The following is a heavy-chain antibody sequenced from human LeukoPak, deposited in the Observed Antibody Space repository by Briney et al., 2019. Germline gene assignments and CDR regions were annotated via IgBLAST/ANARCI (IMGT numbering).Heavy chain of an antibody. CDR1: GYTLTELS. Sequence: GASVKVSCKVSGYTLTELSIHWVRQAPGKGLEWMGGFDPEDGETIYAQKFQGRVTMTEDTSTDTAYMELSSLRSEDTAVYYCALIRITMVRGVILGANFDYWGQGTLVTVSP. J-gene: IGHJ4*02. CDR3: ALIRITMVRGVILGANFDY. CDR2: FDPEDGET. V-gene: IGHV1-24*01. D-gene: IGHD3-10*01.